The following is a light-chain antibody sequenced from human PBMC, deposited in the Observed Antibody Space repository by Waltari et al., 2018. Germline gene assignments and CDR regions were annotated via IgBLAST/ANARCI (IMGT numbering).Light chain of an antibody. Sequence: SNELTQPPSLSVFPGQTARITCSADALADEYAYWYQQKPGQAPVMIIYKDNERPSGIPDRFSGSSSGTTVTLTISAVQAEDEADYFCQSVDSTDSYPVFGGGTKLTVL. CDR1: ALADEY. V-gene: IGLV3-25*03. CDR2: KDN. CDR3: QSVDSTDSYPV. J-gene: IGLJ2*01.